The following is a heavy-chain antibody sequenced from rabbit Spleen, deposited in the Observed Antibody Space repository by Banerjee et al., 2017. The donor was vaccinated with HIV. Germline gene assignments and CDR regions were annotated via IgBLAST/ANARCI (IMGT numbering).Heavy chain of an antibody. D-gene: IGHD6-1*01. CDR1: GFSFSNKAV. V-gene: IGHV1S45*01. J-gene: IGHJ6*01. CDR2: INAVTGNA. Sequence: QEQLVESGGGLVKPEGSLKLSYTASGFSFSNKAVMCWVRQAPGKGLEWIACINAVTGNAVSARWAKGRSTFTTTSSTTVTLEITLLTAAATATFFCANAFTSVIAWHFGLWGPGTLVSVS. CDR3: ANAFTSVIAWHFGL.